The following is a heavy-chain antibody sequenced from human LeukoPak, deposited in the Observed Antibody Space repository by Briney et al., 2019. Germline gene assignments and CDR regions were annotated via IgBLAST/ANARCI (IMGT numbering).Heavy chain of an antibody. CDR2: ISSTGGST. CDR1: GFTFSNYA. D-gene: IGHD3-16*02. J-gene: IGHJ4*02. Sequence: GGSLRLSCSASGFTFSNYAMHWVRQAPGKGLEYVSVISSTGGSTYYADSVKGRFTVSRDNPKNTLYLQMNSLRAEDTAMYYCAKVKDDGYLKNYLDYWGQGTLVTVSS. V-gene: IGHV3-64*04. CDR3: AKVKDDGYLKNYLDY.